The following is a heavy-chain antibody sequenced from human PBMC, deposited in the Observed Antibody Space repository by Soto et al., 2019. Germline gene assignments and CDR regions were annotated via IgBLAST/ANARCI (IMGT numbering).Heavy chain of an antibody. CDR1: GYTFTGSY. CDR3: ARDRGGIAARPGDAFDI. CDR2: INPNSGGT. Sequence: ASVKVSCTASGYTFTGSYMHWVRQAPGQGLEWMGWINPNSGGTNYAQKFQGWVTMTRDTSISTAYMELSRLRSDDTAVYYCARDRGGIAARPGDAFDIWGQRTMVTVSS. V-gene: IGHV1-2*04. J-gene: IGHJ3*02. D-gene: IGHD6-6*01.